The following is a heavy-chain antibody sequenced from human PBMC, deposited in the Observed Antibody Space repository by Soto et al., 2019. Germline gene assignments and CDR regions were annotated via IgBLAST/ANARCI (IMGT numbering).Heavy chain of an antibody. CDR1: GGSISSYY. CDR3: ARISLDYDFWSGSRNYYYYMDV. J-gene: IGHJ6*03. Sequence: SETLSLTCTVSGGSISSYYWSWIRQPPGKGLEWIGYIYYSGSTNYNPSLKSRVTISVDTSKNQFSLKLSSVTAADTAVYYCARISLDYDFWSGSRNYYYYMDVWGKGTTVTVSS. CDR2: IYYSGST. D-gene: IGHD3-3*01. V-gene: IGHV4-59*01.